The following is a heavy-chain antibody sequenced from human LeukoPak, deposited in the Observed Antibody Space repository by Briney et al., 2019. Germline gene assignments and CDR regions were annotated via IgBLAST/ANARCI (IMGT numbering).Heavy chain of an antibody. CDR1: GGSISSGSYY. CDR3: ARKSGYSYGTEDLDY. V-gene: IGHV4-61*02. CDR2: IYTSGST. D-gene: IGHD5-18*01. Sequence: TSQTLSLTCTVSGGSISSGSYYWSWIRQPAGKGLEWIGRIYTSGSTNYNPSLKSRVTISVDTSKNQFSLKLSSVTAADTAVYYCARKSGYSYGTEDLDYWGQGTLVTVSS. J-gene: IGHJ4*02.